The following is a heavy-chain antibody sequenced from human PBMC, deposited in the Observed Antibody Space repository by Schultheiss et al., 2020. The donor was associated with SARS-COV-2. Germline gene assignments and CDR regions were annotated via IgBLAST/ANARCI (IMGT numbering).Heavy chain of an antibody. Sequence: GGSLRLSCAASGFTFSDYYMSWIRQAPGKGLEWVAVISYDGSNKYYADSVKGRFTISRDNAKNSLYLQMNSLRAEDTAVYYCARLGAAAVGFQHWGQGTLVTVSS. CDR2: ISYDGSNK. CDR3: ARLGAAAVGFQH. CDR1: GFTFSDYY. V-gene: IGHV3-30*03. J-gene: IGHJ1*01. D-gene: IGHD6-13*01.